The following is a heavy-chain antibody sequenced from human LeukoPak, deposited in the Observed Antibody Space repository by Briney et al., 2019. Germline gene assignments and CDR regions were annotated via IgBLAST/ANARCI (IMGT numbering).Heavy chain of an antibody. CDR1: GFTFSSYE. CDR2: ISSSGSNR. J-gene: IGHJ6*04. D-gene: IGHD3-10*02. Sequence: PGGSLRLSCAASGFTFSSYEMKWGRQARGKGRGWVSYISSSGSNRYDAECGKGRYTISRDNAKISLYLQMNSLRAEDTAVYYCAELGITMIGGVWGKGTTVTISS. V-gene: IGHV3-48*03. CDR3: AELGITMIGGV.